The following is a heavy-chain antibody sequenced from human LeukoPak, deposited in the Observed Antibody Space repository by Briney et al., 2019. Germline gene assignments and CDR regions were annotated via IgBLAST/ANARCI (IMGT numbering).Heavy chain of an antibody. J-gene: IGHJ6*03. CDR3: ARLASCNNAGCFSNYYYSMDV. V-gene: IGHV5-51*01. CDR1: GYSFTTYW. Sequence: GESLKISCKVSGYSFTTYWIGWVRQMPGKGLEWRGIIYPDDSDTKYSPSFQGQVTISADKSITTAYLQWSSLKASDTAMYYCARLASCNNAGCFSNYYYSMDVCGRGTTVTVS. D-gene: IGHD2-8*01. CDR2: IYPDDSDT.